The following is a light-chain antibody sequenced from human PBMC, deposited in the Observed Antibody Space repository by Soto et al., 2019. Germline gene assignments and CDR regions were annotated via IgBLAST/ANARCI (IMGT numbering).Light chain of an antibody. CDR2: DAS. J-gene: IGKJ1*01. V-gene: IGKV3-20*01. Sequence: EIVLTQSPGTVSLTPGERATLSCRASQSVSSSQLAWYQHKPGQAPRLLIYDASRRATGIPDRFSGSGSGTDFTLTISRLEPEDFGVYFCHQYGSSPSWTFGQGTKVEIK. CDR1: QSVSSSQ. CDR3: HQYGSSPSWT.